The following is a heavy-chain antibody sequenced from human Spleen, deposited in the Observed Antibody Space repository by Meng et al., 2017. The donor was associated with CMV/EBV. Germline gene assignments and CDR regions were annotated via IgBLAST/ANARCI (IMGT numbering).Heavy chain of an antibody. CDR3: ARDGADSSSFFDY. Sequence: KASGYTFTSYDINWVRQATGQGLEWMGWMNPNSGNTGYAQKLQGRVTITRNTSISTAYMELSSLRSEDTAVYYCARDGADSSSFFDYWGQGTLVTVSS. D-gene: IGHD6-6*01. CDR2: MNPNSGNT. V-gene: IGHV1-8*03. J-gene: IGHJ4*02. CDR1: GYTFTSYD.